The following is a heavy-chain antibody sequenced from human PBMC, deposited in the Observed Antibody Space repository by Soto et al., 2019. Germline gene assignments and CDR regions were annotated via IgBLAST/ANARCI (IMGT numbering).Heavy chain of an antibody. CDR1: GYTFTSYG. J-gene: IGHJ6*02. Sequence: ASVKVSCKASGYTFTSYGISWVRRAPGQGLEWMGWISAYNGNTNYAQKLQGRVTMTTDTSTSTAYMELRSLRSDDTAVYYCARRTYYDFWSGYYYYGMDVWGQGTTVTVSS. V-gene: IGHV1-18*01. CDR2: ISAYNGNT. D-gene: IGHD3-3*01. CDR3: ARRTYYDFWSGYYYYGMDV.